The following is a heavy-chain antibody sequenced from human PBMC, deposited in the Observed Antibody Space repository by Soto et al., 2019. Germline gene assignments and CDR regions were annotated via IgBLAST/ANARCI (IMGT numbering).Heavy chain of an antibody. CDR3: ARGSTTVDYYYDSSGYYYGDYYYYGMDV. Sequence: PGGSLRLSCAASGFTFSSYAMSWVRQAPGKGLEWVSAISGSGGSTYYAGSVKGRFTISRDNSKNTLYLQMNSLRAEDTAVYYCARGSTTVDYYYDSSGYYYGDYYYYGMDVWGQGTTVTVSS. CDR1: GFTFSSYA. V-gene: IGHV3-23*01. J-gene: IGHJ6*02. CDR2: ISGSGGST. D-gene: IGHD3-22*01.